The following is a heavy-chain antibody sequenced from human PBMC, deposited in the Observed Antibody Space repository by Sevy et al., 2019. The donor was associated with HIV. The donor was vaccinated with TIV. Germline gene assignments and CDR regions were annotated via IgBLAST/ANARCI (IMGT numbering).Heavy chain of an antibody. CDR1: GRSFSGYY. V-gene: IGHV4-34*01. CDR2: INHSGST. CDR3: ARGRAAAGNRGLYYYYYYGMDV. J-gene: IGHJ6*02. Sequence: SETLSLTCAVYGRSFSGYYWSWIRQPPGKGLEWIGEINHSGSTNYNPSLKSRVTISVDTSKNQFSLKLSSVTAADTAVYYCARGRAAAGNRGLYYYYYYGMDVWGQGTTVTVSS. D-gene: IGHD6-13*01.